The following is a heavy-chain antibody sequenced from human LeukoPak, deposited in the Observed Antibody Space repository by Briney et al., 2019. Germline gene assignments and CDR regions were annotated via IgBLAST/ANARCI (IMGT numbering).Heavy chain of an antibody. D-gene: IGHD3-3*01. V-gene: IGHV3-7*01. Sequence: GGSLRLSCEVFGLTFSTYWMTWVRQAPGKGLEWVANIKEDGTEKHFVGSVKGRFTIYRDNAKNSRYLQMDSLRAEDTAVYYCARGDFGWIDYWGQGTLVTVSS. CDR3: ARGDFGWIDY. CDR1: GLTFSTYW. CDR2: IKEDGTEK. J-gene: IGHJ4*02.